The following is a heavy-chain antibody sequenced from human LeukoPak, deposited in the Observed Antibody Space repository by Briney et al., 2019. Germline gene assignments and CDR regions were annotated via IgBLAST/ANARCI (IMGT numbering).Heavy chain of an antibody. CDR2: INPNSGGT. J-gene: IGHJ5*02. CDR3: ARALGSSGSRRFWSDP. V-gene: IGHV1-2*02. CDR1: GYTFSGYY. D-gene: IGHD3-22*01. Sequence: ASVKVSCKASGYTFSGYYMLWVRQAPGQGLEGMGWINPNSGGTNYAQKFQGSVTMTRSTSSSTAYMELSRLRSDDTAVYYCARALGSSGSRRFWSDPWGQGTLVTVSS.